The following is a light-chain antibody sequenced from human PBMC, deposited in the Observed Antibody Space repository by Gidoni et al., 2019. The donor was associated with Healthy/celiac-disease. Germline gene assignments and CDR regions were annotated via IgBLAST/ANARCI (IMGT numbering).Light chain of an antibody. Sequence: ELVMTQSPATLSLSPGERSTLSCRASQSVSSNVAWYQQKPGQSPRLLIYGASTRATGIPARFSGSGSGTEFTLTISSLQSEDFAVYYCQQYNNWHPWTFGQGTKVEIK. CDR2: GAS. J-gene: IGKJ1*01. V-gene: IGKV3-15*01. CDR1: QSVSSN. CDR3: QQYNNWHPWT.